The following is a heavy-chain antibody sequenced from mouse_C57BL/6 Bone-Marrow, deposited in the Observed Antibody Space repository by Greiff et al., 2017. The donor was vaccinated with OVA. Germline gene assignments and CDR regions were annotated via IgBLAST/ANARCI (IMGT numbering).Heavy chain of an antibody. J-gene: IGHJ3*01. Sequence: QVQLQQPGAELVKPGASVKLSCKASGYTFTSYWMHWVKQRPGQGLEWIGMIHPNSGSTNYNEKFKSKATLTVDKSSSTAYMQLSSLTSEDSAVYYCARTLPYYYGSCWFAYWGQGTLVTVSA. CDR3: ARTLPYYYGSCWFAY. D-gene: IGHD1-1*01. CDR1: GYTFTSYW. V-gene: IGHV1-64*01. CDR2: IHPNSGST.